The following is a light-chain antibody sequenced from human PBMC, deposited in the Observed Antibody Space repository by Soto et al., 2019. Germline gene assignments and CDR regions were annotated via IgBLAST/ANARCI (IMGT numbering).Light chain of an antibody. CDR3: LLSYSGARV. CDR1: PGAVTSGHY. Sequence: QAVVTQEPSLTVSPGGTVTLTCGSSPGAVTSGHYPYWFQQKPGQAPRTLFYDTSNKNSWTPARFSGSLLGGKAALTLSGAQPEDEAEYYCLLSYSGARVFGGGTKLTVL. V-gene: IGLV7-46*01. J-gene: IGLJ3*02. CDR2: DTS.